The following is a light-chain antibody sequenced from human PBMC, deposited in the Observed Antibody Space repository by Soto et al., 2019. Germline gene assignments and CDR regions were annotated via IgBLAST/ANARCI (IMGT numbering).Light chain of an antibody. CDR1: SSDVGGYNY. V-gene: IGLV2-11*01. CDR3: CSYAGSYTPNWV. Sequence: QSALTQPRSVSGSPGQSVTISCTGTSSDVGGYNYVSWYQQHPGKAPKLMIYDVSKRPSGVPDRFSGSKSGNTASLTISGLQPEDEADYYCCSYAGSYTPNWVFGGGTKLTVL. CDR2: DVS. J-gene: IGLJ3*02.